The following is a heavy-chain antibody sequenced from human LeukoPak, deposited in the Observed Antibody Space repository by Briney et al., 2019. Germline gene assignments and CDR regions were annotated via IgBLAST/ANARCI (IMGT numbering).Heavy chain of an antibody. CDR2: IRYDRSNK. CDR3: ARPTYYYDSSGFAT. D-gene: IGHD3-22*01. CDR1: VFTLSSYA. Sequence: PGWSLSLSCAASVFTLSSYAMHSVRQAPCKGLECVAFIRYDRSNKYYADSVKGRFNISRDNSKNTLYLQMNSLRAEDTAVYYCARPTYYYDSSGFATWGQGTLVTVSS. V-gene: IGHV3-30*02. J-gene: IGHJ4*02.